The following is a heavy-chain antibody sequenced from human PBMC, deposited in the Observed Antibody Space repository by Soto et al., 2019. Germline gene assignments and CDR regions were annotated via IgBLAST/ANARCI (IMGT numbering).Heavy chain of an antibody. V-gene: IGHV3-30*18. CDR2: ISYDGSNK. J-gene: IGHJ3*02. CDR1: GFTFSSYG. CDR3: AKDRSGGWLHQHDAFGI. Sequence: QVQLVESGGGVVQPGRSLRLSCAASGFTFSSYGMHWVRQAPGKGLEWVAVISYDGSNKYYADSVKGRFTISRDNSKNTLYLEMTSVRAEGTGVYCCAKDRSGGWLHQHDAFGIWGQGRMGNVSP. D-gene: IGHD5-18*01.